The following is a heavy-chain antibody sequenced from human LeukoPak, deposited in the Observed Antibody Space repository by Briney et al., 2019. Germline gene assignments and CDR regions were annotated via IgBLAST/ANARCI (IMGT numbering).Heavy chain of an antibody. D-gene: IGHD3-16*02. CDR2: ISGSSSYI. J-gene: IGHJ3*02. CDR3: ARVSAGVIGMKDVFDI. CDR1: GFTFSRYS. V-gene: IGHV3-21*01. Sequence: GGSLRLSCAASGFTFSRYSMNWVRQAPGKGLEWVSSISGSSSYIYYADSVKGRFTISRHNAKNSLYLQMNSLRAEDTAVYYCARVSAGVIGMKDVFDIWGQGTMVTVSS.